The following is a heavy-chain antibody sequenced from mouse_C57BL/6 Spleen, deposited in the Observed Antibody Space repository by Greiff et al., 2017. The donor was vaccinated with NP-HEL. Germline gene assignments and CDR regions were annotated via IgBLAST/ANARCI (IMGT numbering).Heavy chain of an antibody. CDR3: TRDGVPPTGTLFDY. Sequence: EVKVEESGEGLVKPGGSLKLSCAASGFTFSSYAMSWVRQTPEKRLEWVAYISSGGDYIYYADTVKGRFTISRDNARNTLYLQMSSLKSEDTAMYYCTRDGVPPTGTLFDYWGQGTTLTVSS. CDR2: ISSGGDYI. J-gene: IGHJ2*01. V-gene: IGHV5-9-1*02. CDR1: GFTFSSYA. D-gene: IGHD4-1*02.